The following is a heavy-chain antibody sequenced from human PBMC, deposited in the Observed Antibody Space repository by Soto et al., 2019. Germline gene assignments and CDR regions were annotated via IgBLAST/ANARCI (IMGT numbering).Heavy chain of an antibody. D-gene: IGHD6-13*01. J-gene: IGHJ4*02. CDR1: GDSVSSNSSA. V-gene: IGHV6-1*01. CDR3: AKDRLAAAGTSHFDY. Sequence: PSQTLSLTCAISGDSVSSNSSAWNWIRQSPSRGLEWLGRTYYRSKWYNDYAVSVKSRITINPDTSKNQFSLQLNSVTPEDTAVYYCAKDRLAAAGTSHFDYWGQGTLVTVSS. CDR2: TYYRSKWYN.